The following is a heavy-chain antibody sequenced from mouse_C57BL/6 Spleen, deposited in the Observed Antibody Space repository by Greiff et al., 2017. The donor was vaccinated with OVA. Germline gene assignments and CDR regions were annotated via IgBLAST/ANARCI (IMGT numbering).Heavy chain of an antibody. CDR2: IRSKSNNYAT. J-gene: IGHJ3*01. Sequence: DAGGGLVQPKGSLKLSCAASGFSFNTYAMNWVRQAPGKGLEWVARIRSKSNNYATYYADSVKDRFTISRDDSESMLYLQMNNLKTEDTAMYYCVRTGFAYWGQGTLVTVSA. CDR1: GFSFNTYA. V-gene: IGHV10-1*01. D-gene: IGHD4-1*01. CDR3: VRTGFAY.